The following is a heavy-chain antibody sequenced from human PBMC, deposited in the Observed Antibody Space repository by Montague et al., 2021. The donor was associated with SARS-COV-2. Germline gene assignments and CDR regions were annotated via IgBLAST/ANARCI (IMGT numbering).Heavy chain of an antibody. CDR3: ARLAPDSGSPNGYYYNGMDV. V-gene: IGHV4-39*01. CDR1: GGSITSSSYY. D-gene: IGHD1-26*01. CDR2: VYYSGST. Sequence: SETLSLTCTVSGGSITSSSYYWGWIRQPPGKGLEWIGSVYYSGSTYYNPSLKSRVTISVDTSKNQFSLKLSSVTAADTAVYYRARLAPDSGSPNGYYYNGMDVWGQGTTVTVSS. J-gene: IGHJ6*02.